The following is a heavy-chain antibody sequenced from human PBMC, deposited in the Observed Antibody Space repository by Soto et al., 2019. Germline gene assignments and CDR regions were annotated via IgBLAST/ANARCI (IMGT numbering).Heavy chain of an antibody. V-gene: IGHV4-4*07. D-gene: IGHD2-21*02. Sequence: LSLTCTVSGGSISSYYWSWIRQPAGKGLEWIGRIYTSGSTNYNPSLKSRVTMSVDTSKNQFSLKLSSVTAADTAVYYCARAARVYGGDHLDDYWGQGTLVTVSS. CDR1: GGSISSYY. CDR2: IYTSGST. CDR3: ARAARVYGGDHLDDY. J-gene: IGHJ4*02.